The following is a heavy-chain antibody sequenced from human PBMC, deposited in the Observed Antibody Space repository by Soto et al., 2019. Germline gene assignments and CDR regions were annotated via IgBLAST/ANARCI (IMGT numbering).Heavy chain of an antibody. CDR2: INPRGGST. V-gene: IGHV1-46*01. Sequence: QVQLVQSGAEVKKPGASVKVSCKASGYTFTSYNLHWVRQAPGQGLEWMGRINPRGGSTTYEKKFQGRVTMTSYTSTSTVYMELTSLRSEDTAMFFCARDYCSGGRCYFHPWGQGTLVTVSS. D-gene: IGHD2-15*01. CDR1: GYTFTSYN. CDR3: ARDYCSGGRCYFHP. J-gene: IGHJ5*02.